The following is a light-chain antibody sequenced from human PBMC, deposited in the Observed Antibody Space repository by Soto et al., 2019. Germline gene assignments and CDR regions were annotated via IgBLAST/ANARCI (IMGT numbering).Light chain of an antibody. Sequence: DIQMTQSPSTLSASVGDRVTITCRASQSIRNWLAWYQQKPGKAPNLLIYQASNLKRGVPSRFSGSGSETEYTLTISSLQPDDFETYYCQQYNSYPWTFGQGTKVEIK. CDR1: QSIRNW. CDR2: QAS. V-gene: IGKV1-5*03. J-gene: IGKJ1*01. CDR3: QQYNSYPWT.